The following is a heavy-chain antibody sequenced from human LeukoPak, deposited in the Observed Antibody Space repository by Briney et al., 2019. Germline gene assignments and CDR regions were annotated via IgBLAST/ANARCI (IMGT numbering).Heavy chain of an antibody. Sequence: SETLSLTCAVSGGSISSNNWWSWVRQPPNKGLEWIGSLYYSGRNYYNPSLKSRVTMSVDTSKNQFSLRLTSVTAADTAVYYCARDGSSGWYGWFDPWGQGTLVTVSS. J-gene: IGHJ5*02. CDR1: GGSISSNNW. V-gene: IGHV4-4*02. CDR2: LYYSGRN. CDR3: ARDGSSGWYGWFDP. D-gene: IGHD6-13*01.